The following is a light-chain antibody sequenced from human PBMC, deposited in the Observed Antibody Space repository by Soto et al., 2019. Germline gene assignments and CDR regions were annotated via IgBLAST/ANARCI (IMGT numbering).Light chain of an antibody. CDR2: GAS. V-gene: IGKV3-20*01. J-gene: IGKJ4*01. CDR3: HQYDSSPLT. CDR1: QSVSSSY. Sequence: EIVLTQSPGTLSLSPGERATLSCRASQSVSSSYLAWYQQKPGQAPRLLIYGASSRAAGIPDRFSGSGSATAFTLTISRLETEDFAVYYCHQYDSSPLTFGGGTKVEIK.